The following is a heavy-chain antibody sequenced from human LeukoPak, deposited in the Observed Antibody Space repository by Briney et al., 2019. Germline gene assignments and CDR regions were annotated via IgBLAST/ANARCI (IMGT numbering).Heavy chain of an antibody. Sequence: ASVKVSCKASGYTFTSYAMNWVRQAPGQGLEWMGWINTNTGNPTYAQGFTGRFVFSLDTSVSTAYLQISSLKAEDTAVYYCARWAYSSSWYLYYYYYGMDVWGQGTTVTVSS. CDR2: INTNTGNP. CDR3: ARWAYSSSWYLYYYYYGMDV. CDR1: GYTFTSYA. V-gene: IGHV7-4-1*02. D-gene: IGHD6-13*01. J-gene: IGHJ6*02.